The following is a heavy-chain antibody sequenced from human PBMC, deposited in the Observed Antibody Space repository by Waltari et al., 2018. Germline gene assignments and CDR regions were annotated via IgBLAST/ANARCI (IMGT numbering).Heavy chain of an antibody. CDR3: ARDGGRNLDY. D-gene: IGHD6-25*01. CDR1: GFTLSNYW. CDR2: MSADGSVR. V-gene: IGHV3-74*01. J-gene: IGHJ4*02. Sequence: EGQVVDSGGGLVQPGGALRLSCAASGFTLSNYWIHWVRQAPGKGLVWVSIMSADGSVRRYADSVKGRFTISRDNVKNMLYLQMDSLRAEDTAVYYCARDGGRNLDYWGQGTLVVVSS.